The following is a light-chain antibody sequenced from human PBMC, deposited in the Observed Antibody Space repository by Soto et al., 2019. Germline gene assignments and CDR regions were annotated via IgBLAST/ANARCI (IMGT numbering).Light chain of an antibody. CDR3: QQRSNWPPYT. CDR1: QSVSSY. CDR2: DAS. J-gene: IGKJ2*01. Sequence: EIVLTQSPATLSLSPWERATLSCRASQSVSSYLAWYQQKPGQAPRLLIYDASNSATGIPARFSASGSGTDFTLTISSLEPEDCAVYYCQQRSNWPPYTFGQGTKLEIK. V-gene: IGKV3-11*01.